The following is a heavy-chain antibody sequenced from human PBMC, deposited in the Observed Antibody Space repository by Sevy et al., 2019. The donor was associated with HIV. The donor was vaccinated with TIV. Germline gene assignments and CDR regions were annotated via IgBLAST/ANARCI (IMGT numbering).Heavy chain of an antibody. V-gene: IGHV3-30*18. J-gene: IGHJ4*02. CDR2: ISYAGFCL. CDR3: VKGGVTWELLDY. Sequence: GGSLRLSCAASGFIFSSYGMHWVRQAPGKGLEWVTIISYAGFCLKYADSVKGRFTISRDNSENILYLQMNSLRTDDTAVYYCVKGGVTWELLDYWGQGTLVTVSS. CDR1: GFIFSSYG. D-gene: IGHD1-26*01.